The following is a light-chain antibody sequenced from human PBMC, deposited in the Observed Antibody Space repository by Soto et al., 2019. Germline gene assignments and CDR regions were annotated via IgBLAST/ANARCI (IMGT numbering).Light chain of an antibody. J-gene: IGKJ5*01. CDR1: QGISTY. V-gene: IGKV1-39*02. Sequence: FTGRASQGISTYLTWYQQKPGQAPTLLVYDSSTLQSGVPSRFSGSGAGTDFTLNISRVEPEEFAVYYCMQSTQSRTCGQGTRRE. CDR2: DSS. CDR3: MQSTQSRT.